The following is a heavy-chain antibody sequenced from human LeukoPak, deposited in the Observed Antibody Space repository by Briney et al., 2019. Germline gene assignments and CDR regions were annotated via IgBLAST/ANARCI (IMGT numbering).Heavy chain of an antibody. V-gene: IGHV3-74*01. Sequence: GGSLRLSCAASRFTFSNYWMHWVRHAPGKGLVWVSRINSDGSSISYADSVKGRFTISRDNAKNTLYLQMNSLRAEDTSVYYCARRAAALGAFDYWGQGTLVTVSS. CDR2: INSDGSSI. CDR3: ARRAAALGAFDY. CDR1: RFTFSNYW. D-gene: IGHD6-13*01. J-gene: IGHJ4*02.